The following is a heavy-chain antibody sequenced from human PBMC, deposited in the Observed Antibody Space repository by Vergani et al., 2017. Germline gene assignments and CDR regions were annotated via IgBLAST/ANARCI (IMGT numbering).Heavy chain of an antibody. J-gene: IGHJ4*02. D-gene: IGHD6-19*01. V-gene: IGHV3-30-3*01. CDR1: GFTFSSYA. CDR3: AISSGWYLDY. Sequence: QVQLVESGGGVVQPGRSLRLSCAASGFTFSSYAMHWVRQAPGKGLEWVAVISYDGSNKYYADSVKGRFTISRDNSKNTLYLQMNSLRAEDTAVYYCAISSGWYLDYWGQGTLVTVSS. CDR2: ISYDGSNK.